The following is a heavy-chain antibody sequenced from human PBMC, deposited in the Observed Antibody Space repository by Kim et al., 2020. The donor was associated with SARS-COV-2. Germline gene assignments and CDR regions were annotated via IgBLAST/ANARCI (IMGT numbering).Heavy chain of an antibody. D-gene: IGHD2-2*01. CDR1: GGSISSSSYY. V-gene: IGHV4-39*01. Sequence: SETLSLTCTVSGGSISSSSYYWGWIRQPPGKGLEWIGSIYYSGSTYYNPSLKSRVTISVDTSKNQFSLKLSSVTAADTAVYYCARHPRFVVAYYGMDVWGQGTTVTVSS. CDR2: IYYSGST. J-gene: IGHJ6*02. CDR3: ARHPRFVVAYYGMDV.